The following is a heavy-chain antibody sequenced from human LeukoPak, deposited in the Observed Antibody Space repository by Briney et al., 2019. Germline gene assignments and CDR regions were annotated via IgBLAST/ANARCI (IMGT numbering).Heavy chain of an antibody. CDR1: GFTVSSNY. D-gene: IGHD6-19*01. J-gene: IGHJ4*02. CDR2: INSDGSYA. Sequence: GGSLRLSSAASGFTVSSNYMSWVRQAPGKGLVWVSRINSDGSYASYADSVKGRFTISRDSAKNTLYLQMNSLRAEDTAVYYCARGYGSGWGQGTLVTVSS. CDR3: ARGYGSG. V-gene: IGHV3-74*01.